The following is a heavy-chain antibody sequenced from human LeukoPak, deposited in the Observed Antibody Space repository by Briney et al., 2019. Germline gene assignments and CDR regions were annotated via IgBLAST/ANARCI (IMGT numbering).Heavy chain of an antibody. V-gene: IGHV3-11*01. CDR3: ASGRQRLYYYGMDV. J-gene: IGHJ6*02. D-gene: IGHD6-25*01. CDR1: GFTFSDYY. Sequence: GGSLRLSCAASGFTFSDYYMSWIRQAPAKGLEWVSYISSSGSTIYYADSEKGRFTISRDNAKNSLYLQMNSLRAEDTAVYYCASGRQRLYYYGMDVWGQGTTVTVSS. CDR2: ISSSGSTI.